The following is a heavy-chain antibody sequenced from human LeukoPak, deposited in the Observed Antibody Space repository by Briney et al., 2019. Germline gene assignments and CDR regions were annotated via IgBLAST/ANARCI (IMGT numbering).Heavy chain of an antibody. J-gene: IGHJ4*02. CDR2: ISGSGGST. Sequence: GGSLRLSCAASGFTFSSYAMSWVRQAPGKGLEWVSAISGSGGSTYYADSVKGRFTISRDNSKNTLYLQMNSLRAEDTAVYYCAKGVGYYDSSGYCFDYWGQGTLVAVSS. CDR3: AKGVGYYDSSGYCFDY. CDR1: GFTFSSYA. D-gene: IGHD3-22*01. V-gene: IGHV3-23*01.